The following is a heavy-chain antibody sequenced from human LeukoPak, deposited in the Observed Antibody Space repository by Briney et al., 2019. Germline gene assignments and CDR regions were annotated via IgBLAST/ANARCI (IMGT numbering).Heavy chain of an antibody. CDR1: GFTFSTHW. J-gene: IGHJ4*02. Sequence: GGSLRLSCAASGFTFSTHWMSWVRQAPGAGLEWVANIKQDGSERYYVDSVEGRFTISRDNAKNSLYLQMNSLRAEDTAVYYCARDKAFSYEDYWGQGTLVTVSS. D-gene: IGHD5-12*01. CDR3: ARDKAFSYEDY. V-gene: IGHV3-7*01. CDR2: IKQDGSER.